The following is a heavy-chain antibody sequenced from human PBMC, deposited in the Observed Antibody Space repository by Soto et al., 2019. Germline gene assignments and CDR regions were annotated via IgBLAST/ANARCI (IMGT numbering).Heavy chain of an antibody. CDR1: GFTFSSYA. CDR2: ISYDGRNK. J-gene: IGHJ6*02. D-gene: IGHD6-19*01. CDR3: VKDGSSGWPYYYGMDV. V-gene: IGHV3-30*18. Sequence: QVQLVESGGGGVQPGRSLRLSCAASGFTFSSYAMHWVRQAPGKGLEWVGVISYDGRNKYYADSVKGRFTISRDNSKNTLYLQMSSLRAEDTAVYYCVKDGSSGWPYYYGMDVWGQGTTVTVSS.